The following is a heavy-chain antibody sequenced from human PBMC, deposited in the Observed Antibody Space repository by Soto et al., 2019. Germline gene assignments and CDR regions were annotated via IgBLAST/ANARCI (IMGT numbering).Heavy chain of an antibody. Sequence: GVSLRLSCAASGFTFSSYAMHWVRQAQGKGLEWVAVISYDGSNKYYADSVKGRFTISRDNSKNTLYLQMNSLRAEDTAVYYCAKAHCSGGSCYFTPGKIGPPFDYWGQGTLVTVSS. V-gene: IGHV3-30-3*01. CDR2: ISYDGSNK. J-gene: IGHJ4*02. D-gene: IGHD2-15*01. CDR1: GFTFSSYA. CDR3: AKAHCSGGSCYFTPGKIGPPFDY.